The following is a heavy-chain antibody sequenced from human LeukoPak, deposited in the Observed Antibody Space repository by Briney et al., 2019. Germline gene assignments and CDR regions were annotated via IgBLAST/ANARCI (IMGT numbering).Heavy chain of an antibody. J-gene: IGHJ4*02. CDR2: MNPNSGNT. V-gene: IGHV1-8*02. Sequence: ASVKVSCKASGGTFSSYAISWVRQAPGQGLEWMGWMNPNSGNTGYAQKFQGRVTMTRNTSISTAYIELSSLRSEDTAVYYCARDPNIAARDYWGQGTLVTVSS. CDR1: GGTFSSYA. CDR3: ARDPNIAARDY. D-gene: IGHD6-6*01.